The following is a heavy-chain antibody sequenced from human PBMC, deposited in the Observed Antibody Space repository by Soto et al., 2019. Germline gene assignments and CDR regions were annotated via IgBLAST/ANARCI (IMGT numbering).Heavy chain of an antibody. CDR3: TRDYGYSYGYNPPLGY. D-gene: IGHD5-18*01. J-gene: IGHJ4*02. Sequence: KGLEWVGFIRSKAYGGTTEYAASVKGRFTISRDDSKSIAYLQMNSLKTEDTAVYYCTRDYGYSYGYNPPLGYWGQGTLVTVSS. CDR2: IRSKAYGGTT. V-gene: IGHV3-49*02.